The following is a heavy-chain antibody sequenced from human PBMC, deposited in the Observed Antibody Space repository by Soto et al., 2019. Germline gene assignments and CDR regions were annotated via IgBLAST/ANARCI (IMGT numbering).Heavy chain of an antibody. J-gene: IGHJ4*02. CDR2: IYYSGST. V-gene: IGHV4-59*01. CDR1: GGSISSYY. D-gene: IGHD4-17*01. CDR3: ARIPDGDGGTYYFDY. Sequence: QVQLQESGPGLVKPSETLSLTCTVSGGSISSYYWSWIRQPPGKGLEWIGYIYYSGSTNYNPSLKSRVTISVDTSKNQFSLKLSSVTAADTAVYYCARIPDGDGGTYYFDYWGQGTLVTVSS.